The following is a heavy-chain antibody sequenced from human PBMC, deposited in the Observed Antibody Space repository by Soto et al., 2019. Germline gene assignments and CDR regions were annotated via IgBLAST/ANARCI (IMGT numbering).Heavy chain of an antibody. V-gene: IGHV4-59*01. D-gene: IGHD3-16*02. CDR2: IYYSGST. CDR1: GGSISSYY. J-gene: IGHJ5*02. Sequence: SETLSLTCPVSGGSISSYYWSWIRQPPGKGLEWIGYIYYSGSTNYNPSLKSRVTISVDTSKNQFPLKLSSVTAADTAVYYCAREVGHYDFGRGSYRQSYNWFGPWGQGTLFTVSS. CDR3: AREVGHYDFGRGSYRQSYNWFGP.